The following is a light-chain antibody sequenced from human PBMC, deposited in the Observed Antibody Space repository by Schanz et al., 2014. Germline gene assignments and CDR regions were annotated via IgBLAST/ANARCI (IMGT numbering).Light chain of an antibody. V-gene: IGKV3-11*01. CDR3: QQYGTSPRT. J-gene: IGKJ1*01. CDR2: DAS. CDR1: QTVSNY. Sequence: EIVLTQSPATLSLSPGERATLSCRASQTVSNYLGWYQQKPGQAPRLLLYDASNRATGIPARFSGSGSGTDFTLTITRLEPEDSAIYHCQQYGTSPRTFGQGTKVEIK.